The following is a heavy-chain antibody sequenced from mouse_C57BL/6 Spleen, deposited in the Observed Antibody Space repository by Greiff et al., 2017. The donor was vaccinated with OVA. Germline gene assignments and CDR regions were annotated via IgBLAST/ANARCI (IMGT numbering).Heavy chain of an antibody. Sequence: QVQLKQSGPELVKPGASVKISCKASGYAFSSSWMNWVKQRPGKGLEWIGRIYPGDGDTNYNGKFKGKATLTADKSSSTAYLQLSSLTSEDSAVYFCADYDNDYWGQGTTLTVSS. CDR1: GYAFSSSW. V-gene: IGHV1-82*01. J-gene: IGHJ2*01. CDR2: IYPGDGDT. D-gene: IGHD2-1*01. CDR3: ADYDNDY.